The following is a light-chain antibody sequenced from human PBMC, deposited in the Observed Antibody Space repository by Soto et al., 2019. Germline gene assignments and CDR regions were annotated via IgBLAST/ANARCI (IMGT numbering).Light chain of an antibody. CDR2: KTS. V-gene: IGKV1-5*03. J-gene: IGKJ1*01. CDR3: QQYKSYSRT. CDR1: QTINSW. Sequence: DVQMTQSPSTLSASVGDRVTITCRASQTINSWLAWYQQRPGKAPTFLIYKTSTLETGVPSRFSGSGSGTEFTLTISSLQPEDFATYYCQQYKSYSRTFGQGTKVDI.